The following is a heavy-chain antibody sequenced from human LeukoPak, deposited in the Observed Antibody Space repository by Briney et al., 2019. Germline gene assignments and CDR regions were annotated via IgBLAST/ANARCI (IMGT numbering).Heavy chain of an antibody. D-gene: IGHD6-19*01. V-gene: IGHV3-23*01. J-gene: IGHJ4*02. CDR3: ARWFTSGRGFFDY. CDR1: GFTFSSYA. Sequence: GGSLRLSCAASGFTFSSYAMSWVRQAPGKGLEWVSAISGSGGSTYYADSVRGRFTISRDNSQNTVFLQMDSLRAEDTAVYYCARWFTSGRGFFDYWGQGILVTVSS. CDR2: ISGSGGST.